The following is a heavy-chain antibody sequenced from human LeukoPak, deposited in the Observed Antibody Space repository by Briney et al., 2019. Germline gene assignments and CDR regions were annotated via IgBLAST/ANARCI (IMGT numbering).Heavy chain of an antibody. CDR1: GFTFSSYG. V-gene: IGHV3-30*18. Sequence: GGSLRLSCAASGFTFSSYGMHWVRQAPGKGLEWVAVISYDGSNKYYADSVKGRFTISRDNSKNTLYLQMNSLRAEDTAVYYCAKGTSSSWYPRPFDYWGQGTLVTVSS. D-gene: IGHD6-13*01. J-gene: IGHJ4*02. CDR3: AKGTSSSWYPRPFDY. CDR2: ISYDGSNK.